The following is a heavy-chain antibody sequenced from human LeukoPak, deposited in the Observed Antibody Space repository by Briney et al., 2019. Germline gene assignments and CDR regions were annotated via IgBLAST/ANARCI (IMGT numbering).Heavy chain of an antibody. J-gene: IGHJ6*02. D-gene: IGHD2-2*01. CDR2: INPNSGGT. CDR1: GGTFSGYA. V-gene: IGHV1-2*06. Sequence: GASVKVSCKASGGTFSGYAISWVRQAPGQGLEWMGRINPNSGGTNYAQKFQGRVTMTRDTSISTAYMELSRLRSDDTAVYYCARAVGFCSSTSCPVPYYYYGMDVWGQGTTVTVSS. CDR3: ARAVGFCSSTSCPVPYYYYGMDV.